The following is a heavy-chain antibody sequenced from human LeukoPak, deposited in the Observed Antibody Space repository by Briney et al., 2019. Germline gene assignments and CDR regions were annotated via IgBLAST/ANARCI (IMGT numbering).Heavy chain of an antibody. V-gene: IGHV1-69*13. CDR2: IIPIFGTA. D-gene: IGHD2-15*01. J-gene: IGHJ4*02. Sequence: ASVTVSCKASGGTFSSYAISWVRQAPGQGLEWMGRIIPIFGTANYAQKFQGRVTITADESTSTAYMELSSLRSEDTAVYYCATGIPVYCSGGSCRGHPVDYWGQGTLVTVSS. CDR1: GGTFSSYA. CDR3: ATGIPVYCSGGSCRGHPVDY.